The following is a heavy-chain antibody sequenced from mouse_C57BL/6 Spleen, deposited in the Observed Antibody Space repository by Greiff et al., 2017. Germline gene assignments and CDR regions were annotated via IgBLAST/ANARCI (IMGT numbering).Heavy chain of an antibody. CDR3: ARAGDGYYLYAMDD. V-gene: IGHV1-64*01. J-gene: IGHJ4*01. CDR1: GYTFTSYW. D-gene: IGHD2-3*01. CDR2: IHPNSGST. Sequence: QVQLQQPGAELVKPGASVKLSCKASGYTFTSYWMHWVKQRPGKGLEWIGMIHPNSGSTNYNEKFKSKATLTVDKSSSTAYMQLSSLTSEDSAVYYCARAGDGYYLYAMDDWGQGTTVTVSS.